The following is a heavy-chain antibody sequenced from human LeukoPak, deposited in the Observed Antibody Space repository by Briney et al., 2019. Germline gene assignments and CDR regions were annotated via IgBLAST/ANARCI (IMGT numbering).Heavy chain of an antibody. V-gene: IGHV3-30*18. Sequence: GGSLRLSCAASGFTFSSYGMHWVRQAPGKGLEWVAVISYDGSNKYYADSVKGRFTISRDNSKNTLYLQMNSLRAEDTAVYYCAKDVNTYDSSGYLIYYYYYGMDVWGQGTTVTVSS. CDR2: ISYDGSNK. D-gene: IGHD3-22*01. CDR1: GFTFSSYG. CDR3: AKDVNTYDSSGYLIYYYYYGMDV. J-gene: IGHJ6*02.